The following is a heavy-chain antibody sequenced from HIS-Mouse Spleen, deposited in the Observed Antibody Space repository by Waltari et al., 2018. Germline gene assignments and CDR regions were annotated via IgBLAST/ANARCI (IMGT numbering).Heavy chain of an antibody. V-gene: IGHV4-39*07. D-gene: IGHD3-3*01. J-gene: IGHJ3*02. CDR2: IYYSGST. CDR1: GGSISSSSYY. CDR3: ARDFHDFWSGYYGGDKKHDAFDI. Sequence: QLQLQESGPGLVKPSETLSLTCTVSGGSISSSSYYWGWIRQPPGKGLEWIGSIYYSGSTYYNPYIKSRVTISVDTSKNQFSLKLSSVTAADTAVYYCARDFHDFWSGYYGGDKKHDAFDIWGQGTMVTVSS.